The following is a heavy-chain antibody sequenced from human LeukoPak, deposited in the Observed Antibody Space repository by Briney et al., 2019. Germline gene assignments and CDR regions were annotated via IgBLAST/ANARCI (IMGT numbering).Heavy chain of an antibody. CDR2: IYYSGST. CDR3: ARARHLGQWLVWGY. Sequence: SETLSLTCTVSGGSISSYYWSWIRQPPGKGLEWIGYIYYSGSTNYNPSLKSRVTISVDTSKNQFSLKLSSVTAADTAVYYCARARHLGQWLVWGYWGQGTLVTVSS. CDR1: GGSISSYY. J-gene: IGHJ4*02. D-gene: IGHD6-19*01. V-gene: IGHV4-59*01.